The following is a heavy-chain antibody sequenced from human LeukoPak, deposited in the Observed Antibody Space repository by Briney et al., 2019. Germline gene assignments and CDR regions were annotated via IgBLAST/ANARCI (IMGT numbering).Heavy chain of an antibody. J-gene: IGHJ6*02. V-gene: IGHV1-18*01. Sequence: ASVKVSCKASGYTFTSYGISWVRQAPGQGLEWMGWISAYNGNTNYAQKLQGRVTMTTDTSTSTAYMELSSLRSEDTAVYYCARDRGSGGYSYGYSYYYGMDVWGQGTTVTVSS. D-gene: IGHD5-18*01. CDR1: GYTFTSYG. CDR2: ISAYNGNT. CDR3: ARDRGSGGYSYGYSYYYGMDV.